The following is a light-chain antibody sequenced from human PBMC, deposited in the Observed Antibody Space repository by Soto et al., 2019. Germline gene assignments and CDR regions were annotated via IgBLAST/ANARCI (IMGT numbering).Light chain of an antibody. Sequence: DIQLTQSPCTVSASLGDRITISCRASQTITGWLAWYQQKPGKAPKLLIYDASSLESGVPSRFSGSGSGTEFTLTISSLEPDDFAVYYCQQYNSFWTFGQGTKVDIK. CDR1: QTITGW. V-gene: IGKV1-5*01. J-gene: IGKJ1*01. CDR3: QQYNSFWT. CDR2: DAS.